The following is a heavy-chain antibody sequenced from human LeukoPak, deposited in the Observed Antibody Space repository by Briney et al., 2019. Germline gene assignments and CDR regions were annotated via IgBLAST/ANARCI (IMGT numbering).Heavy chain of an antibody. CDR2: IKQDGSEK. CDR1: GFTFSSYW. J-gene: IGHJ4*02. Sequence: GGSLRLSCAASGFTFSSYWMSWVRQAPGKGLEWVANIKQDGSEKYYVDSVKGRFTISRDNAKNSLYLQMNSLRAGDTAVSYCARASRGGATLNFDYWGLGTLVTVSS. CDR3: ARASRGGATLNFDY. V-gene: IGHV3-7*03. D-gene: IGHD1-26*01.